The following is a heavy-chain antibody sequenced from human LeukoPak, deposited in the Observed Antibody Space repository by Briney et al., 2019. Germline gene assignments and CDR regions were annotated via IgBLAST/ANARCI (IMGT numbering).Heavy chain of an antibody. CDR1: GGSISGYY. CDR3: ARVAAVEMATLPGAFDI. CDR2: INYSGST. Sequence: SETLSLICTVSGGSISGYYWSWIRQPPGKGLEWIGDINYSGSTNYNPSLKSRVTISVDTSKNQFSLKLSSVTAADTAVYYCARVAAVEMATLPGAFDIWGQGTMVTVSS. J-gene: IGHJ3*02. V-gene: IGHV4-59*01. D-gene: IGHD5-24*01.